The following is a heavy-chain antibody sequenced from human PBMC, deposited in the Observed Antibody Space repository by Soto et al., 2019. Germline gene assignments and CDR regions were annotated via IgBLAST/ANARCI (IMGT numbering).Heavy chain of an antibody. Sequence: QVQLHESGPGLVKPSQTLSLTCTVSGGSISSGGYYWSWIRQHPGKGLEWIGYIYYSGSTYYNPSLKSRVTISVDTSKNQFSLKLSSVTAADTAVYYCARAGGEAAMVPAVFDYWGQGTLVTVSS. V-gene: IGHV4-31*03. CDR2: IYYSGST. J-gene: IGHJ4*02. CDR3: ARAGGEAAMVPAVFDY. CDR1: GGSISSGGYY. D-gene: IGHD5-18*01.